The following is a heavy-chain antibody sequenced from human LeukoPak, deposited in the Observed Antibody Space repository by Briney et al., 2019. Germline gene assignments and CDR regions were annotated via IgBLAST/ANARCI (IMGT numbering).Heavy chain of an antibody. V-gene: IGHV4-4*07. D-gene: IGHD4-17*01. CDR1: GGSISSYY. J-gene: IGHJ3*02. Sequence: SETLSLTCTVSGGSISSYYWSWIRQPAGKGLEWIGRIYTSGSTNYNPSLKSRVTMSVDTSKNQFSLKLSSVTAADTAVYYCARPHDYGDHDGAFDIWGQGTMVTVSS. CDR3: ARPHDYGDHDGAFDI. CDR2: IYTSGST.